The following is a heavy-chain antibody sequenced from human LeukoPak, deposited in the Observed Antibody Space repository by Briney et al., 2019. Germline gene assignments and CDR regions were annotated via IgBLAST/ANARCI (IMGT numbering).Heavy chain of an antibody. D-gene: IGHD3-3*01. Sequence: PGRSLRLSCAASGFMFSNYAIHWVRQAPGKGLEWVAVISDDGNNKYFADSVKGRFTISRDISKNTVYLQMNSLKTEDTAVYYCARDFPVRSGYFSDYMDVWGKGTTVTVPS. CDR2: ISDDGNNK. CDR1: GFMFSNYA. J-gene: IGHJ6*03. V-gene: IGHV3-30*04. CDR3: ARDFPVRSGYFSDYMDV.